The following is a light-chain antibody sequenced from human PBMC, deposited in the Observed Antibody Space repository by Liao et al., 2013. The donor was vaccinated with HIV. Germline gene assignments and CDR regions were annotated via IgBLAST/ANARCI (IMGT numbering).Light chain of an antibody. J-gene: IGLJ1*01. CDR1: SIGSKS. CDR2: YDN. V-gene: IGLV3-21*01. Sequence: SYELTQSPSASVAPGRTATIFCGGDSIGSKSVHWYQQKPGQAPVLVIYYDNEWPSGIPDRFSGSNSGNTATLTISGVEAGDEADYYCQVWDNSRDHYVFGSGTKVTVL. CDR3: QVWDNSRDHYV.